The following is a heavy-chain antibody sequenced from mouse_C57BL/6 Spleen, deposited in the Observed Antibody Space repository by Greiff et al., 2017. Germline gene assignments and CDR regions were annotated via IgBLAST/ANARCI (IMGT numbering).Heavy chain of an antibody. CDR2: ISSGSSTI. CDR1: GFTFSDYG. CDR3: ARGDYSNYVGY. D-gene: IGHD2-5*01. J-gene: IGHJ2*01. V-gene: IGHV5-17*01. Sequence: DVMLVESGGGLVKPGGSLKLSCAASGFTFSDYGMHWVRQAPEKGLEWVAYISSGSSTIYYADTVKGRFTISRDNAKNTLFLQMTSLRSEDTAMYYCARGDYSNYVGYWGQGTTLTVSS.